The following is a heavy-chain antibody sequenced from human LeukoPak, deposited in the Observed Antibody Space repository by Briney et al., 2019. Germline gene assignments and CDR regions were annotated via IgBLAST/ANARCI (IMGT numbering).Heavy chain of an antibody. CDR2: IDPADGKT. Sequence: ATVKIPCKTSGYTFADYYIHWVQQAPGKGLQWMGRIDPADGKTKFSEKVQARVTITADTSTDTAYMELSSLRSDDTAVYYCARDTSITSALWGQGTLVTVSS. J-gene: IGHJ4*02. CDR3: ARDTSITSAL. D-gene: IGHD1-14*01. V-gene: IGHV1-69-2*01. CDR1: GYTFADYY.